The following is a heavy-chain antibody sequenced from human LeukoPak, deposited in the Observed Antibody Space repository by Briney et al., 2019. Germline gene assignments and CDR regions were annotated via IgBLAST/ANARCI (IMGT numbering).Heavy chain of an antibody. CDR2: INRSGGT. D-gene: IGHD3-22*01. CDR3: ARTAHYYDSSGYYGIPPRIAFDI. J-gene: IGHJ3*02. Sequence: SETLSLTCAAYGVSFSGYSWSWIRQPPGKGLEWVGEINRSGGTNYNPSLKSRVTILVDTSKNQFFLPLSSVTAADTAVYYCARTAHYYDSSGYYGIPPRIAFDIWGQGTMVTVSS. V-gene: IGHV4-34*01. CDR1: GVSFSGYS.